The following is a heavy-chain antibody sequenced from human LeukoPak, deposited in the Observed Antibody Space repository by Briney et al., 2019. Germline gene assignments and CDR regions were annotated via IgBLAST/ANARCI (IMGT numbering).Heavy chain of an antibody. CDR1: GYTFSNYA. D-gene: IGHD5-18*01. J-gene: IGHJ4*02. Sequence: ASVQVSCKASGYTFSNYAMNWVRQAPGQRLEWMGWISAGNGNTKYSQKFQDRVTITRDTSASTAYMELSSLRSEDTAVYYCARALVRYSDHPYFFDCWGQGTLVTVSS. CDR3: ARALVRYSDHPYFFDC. CDR2: ISAGNGNT. V-gene: IGHV1-3*01.